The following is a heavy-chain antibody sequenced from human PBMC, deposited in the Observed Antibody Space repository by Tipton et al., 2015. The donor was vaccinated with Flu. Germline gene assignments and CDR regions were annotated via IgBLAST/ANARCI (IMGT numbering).Heavy chain of an antibody. J-gene: IGHJ4*02. CDR3: ATTTYYYGSGSHDY. Sequence: TLSLTYAVSGYSISSGYYWGWIRQAPGKGLEWIGNIHYSGSPHYNPSLKSRVAISLDTFQNQFSLKLTSVTAADTAVYYCATTTYYYGSGSHDYWGQGTLVTVSS. D-gene: IGHD3-10*01. CDR1: GYSISSGYY. V-gene: IGHV4-38-2*01. CDR2: IHYSGSP.